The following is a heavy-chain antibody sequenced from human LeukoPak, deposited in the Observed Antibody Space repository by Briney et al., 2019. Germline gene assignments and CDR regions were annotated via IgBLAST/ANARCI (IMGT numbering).Heavy chain of an antibody. CDR1: GGSISSGSYY. CDR2: IYTSGST. D-gene: IGHD2-2*01. J-gene: IGHJ5*02. CDR3: ARDWEYCSTTSCYRGDRNWLDP. V-gene: IGHV4-61*02. Sequence: SETLSLTCTVSGGSISSGSYYWSWIRQPAGKGLEWIGRIYTSGSTNYNPSLKSRVTISVDTSKNQFSLKLSSVTAADTAVYYCARDWEYCSTTSCYRGDRNWLDPWGQGTLVTVSS.